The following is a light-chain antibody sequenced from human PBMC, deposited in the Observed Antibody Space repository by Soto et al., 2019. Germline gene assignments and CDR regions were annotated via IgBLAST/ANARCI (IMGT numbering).Light chain of an antibody. J-gene: IGLJ2*01. Sequence: QSVLTQPPSASGTPGQRVTISCSGSSSNIGSNYVYWYQQLPGTAPKLLIYRNNQRPSGVPDRFSGSKSGTSASLAISGLGSEDEADYYCAAWDDSLRGVFGGGTKLPAL. CDR3: AAWDDSLRGV. V-gene: IGLV1-47*01. CDR1: SSNIGSNY. CDR2: RNN.